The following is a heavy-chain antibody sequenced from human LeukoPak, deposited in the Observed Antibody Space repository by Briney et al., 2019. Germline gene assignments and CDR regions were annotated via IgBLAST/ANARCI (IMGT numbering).Heavy chain of an antibody. CDR1: GGSISSSSYY. CDR3: ARDRWVALAPYYFDY. V-gene: IGHV4-39*07. J-gene: IGHJ4*02. CDR2: IYYSGST. Sequence: SETLSLTCTVSGGSISSSSYYWGWIRQPPGKGLEWIGSIYYSGSTYYNPSLKSRVTISVDTSKNQFSLKLSSVTAADTAVYYCARDRWVALAPYYFDYWGQGTLVTVSS. D-gene: IGHD4-23*01.